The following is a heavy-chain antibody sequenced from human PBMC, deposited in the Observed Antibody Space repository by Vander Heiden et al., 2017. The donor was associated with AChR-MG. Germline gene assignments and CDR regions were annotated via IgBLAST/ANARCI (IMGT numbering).Heavy chain of an antibody. CDR1: GVTFRNYE. CDR2: ISSRGNNL. Sequence: EVQLVASGGGLVKPGGSLKLACGASGVTFRNYELNWLRQAPGKGLEWISYISSRGNNLSYADSVKGRFTISRDNAKKSLYLQINSLRVEDTAIYYCAREDGTTGHFDQWGQGTLVTVSS. D-gene: IGHD1-7*01. CDR3: AREDGTTGHFDQ. J-gene: IGHJ4*02. V-gene: IGHV3-48*03.